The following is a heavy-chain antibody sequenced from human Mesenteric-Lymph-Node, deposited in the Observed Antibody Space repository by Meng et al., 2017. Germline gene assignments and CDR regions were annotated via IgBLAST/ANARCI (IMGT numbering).Heavy chain of an antibody. Sequence: GESLKISCAASGFTFSHYAIHWVRQAPGTGLEWLSMISYDGSEKFYADSVKGRFTVSRDNSKNTLYFQMNNLRVEDTAVYYCARGSYSSGWYVDDGMDVWGQGTTVTVSS. D-gene: IGHD6-19*01. CDR2: ISYDGSEK. CDR1: GFTFSHYA. V-gene: IGHV3-30*03. J-gene: IGHJ6*02. CDR3: ARGSYSSGWYVDDGMDV.